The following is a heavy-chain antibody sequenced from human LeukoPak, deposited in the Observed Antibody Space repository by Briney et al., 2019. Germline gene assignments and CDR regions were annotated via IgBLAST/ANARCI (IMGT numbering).Heavy chain of an antibody. Sequence: GGSLRLSCEASGFTFSGFPMHWVRQAPGKGLEWVAFISYHGRDTYYADSVKGRFTISSDNSKNTLYLQLNSLGAEDTAVYYCAAQPCSVGRCYLDYWGQGTLVTVSS. J-gene: IGHJ4*02. D-gene: IGHD2-15*01. V-gene: IGHV3-30*04. CDR3: AAQPCSVGRCYLDY. CDR1: GFTFSGFP. CDR2: ISYHGRDT.